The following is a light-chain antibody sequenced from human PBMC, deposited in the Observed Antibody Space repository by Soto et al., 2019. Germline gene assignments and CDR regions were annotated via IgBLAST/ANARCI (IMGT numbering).Light chain of an antibody. J-gene: IGKJ1*01. CDR3: QQYDTYWT. V-gene: IGKV1-5*01. CDR2: DVS. CDR1: QSITTW. Sequence: DIHMTQSRSTLSASVLDRFTITCRASQSITTWLAWYQRKPGKAPKLLIYDVSSLESGVPSRFSGGGSGTEFTLTISSLQPDDFATYYCQQYDTYWTFGQGTKVDIK.